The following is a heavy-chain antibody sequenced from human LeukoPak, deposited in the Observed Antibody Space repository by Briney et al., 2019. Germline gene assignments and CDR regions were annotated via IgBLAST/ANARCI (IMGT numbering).Heavy chain of an antibody. Sequence: PSETLSLTCTVSGGSISSYHWSWIRQPPGKGLEWIGFFYYSGSTNYNPSLKSRVTISVDTSKNQFSLKLSSVTAADTAVYYCARGRDGYNSYWGQGTLVTVSS. CDR3: ARGRDGYNSY. CDR1: GGSISSYH. CDR2: FYYSGST. D-gene: IGHD5-24*01. J-gene: IGHJ4*02. V-gene: IGHV4-59*01.